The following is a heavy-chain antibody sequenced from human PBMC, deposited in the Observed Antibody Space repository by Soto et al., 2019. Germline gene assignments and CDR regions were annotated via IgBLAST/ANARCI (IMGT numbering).Heavy chain of an antibody. Sequence: GGSLRLSCAASGFTFSSYGMHWVRQAPGKGLEWVAVIWYDGSNKYYADSVKGRFTISRDNSKNTLYLQMNSLRAEDTAVYYCARGGPMVRGVIHDYYYYMDVWGKGTTVTVSS. CDR2: IWYDGSNK. J-gene: IGHJ6*03. D-gene: IGHD3-10*01. CDR3: ARGGPMVRGVIHDYYYYMDV. CDR1: GFTFSSYG. V-gene: IGHV3-33*01.